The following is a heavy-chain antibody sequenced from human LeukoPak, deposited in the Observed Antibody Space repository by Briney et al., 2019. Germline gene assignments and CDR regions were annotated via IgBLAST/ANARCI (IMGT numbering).Heavy chain of an antibody. D-gene: IGHD3-10*02. CDR3: AREGSVRDFDY. CDR1: GGSISSSSYY. Sequence: SETLSLTCTVSGGSISSSSYYWGWIRQPPGKGLEWIGSIYYSGSTYYNPSLKSRVTISVDTSKNQFSLKLSSVTAADTAVYYCAREGSVRDFDYWGQGTLVTVSS. J-gene: IGHJ4*02. V-gene: IGHV4-39*07. CDR2: IYYSGST.